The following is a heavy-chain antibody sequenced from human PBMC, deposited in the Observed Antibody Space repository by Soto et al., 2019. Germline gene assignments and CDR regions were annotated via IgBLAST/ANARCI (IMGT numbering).Heavy chain of an antibody. Sequence: SETLSLTCTVSGGSISSSSYYWGWIRQPPGKGLEWIGSIYYSGSTYYNPSLKSRVTISVDTSKNQFSLKLSSVTAADTAVYYCARHIGYCSSTSCYSNWFDPWGQGTLVTVSS. CDR3: ARHIGYCSSTSCYSNWFDP. CDR1: GGSISSSSYY. D-gene: IGHD2-2*01. J-gene: IGHJ5*02. V-gene: IGHV4-39*01. CDR2: IYYSGST.